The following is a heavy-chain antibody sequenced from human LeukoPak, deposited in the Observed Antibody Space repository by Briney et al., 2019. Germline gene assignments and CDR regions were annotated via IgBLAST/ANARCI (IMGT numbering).Heavy chain of an antibody. J-gene: IGHJ4*02. CDR3: AREQRNRYYDSSGRIDY. CDR1: GYTFTSYY. CDR2: INPSGGST. D-gene: IGHD3-22*01. V-gene: IGHV1-46*01. Sequence: ASVKVSCKASGYTFTSYYMYWVRQAPGQGLEWMGIINPSGGSTSYAQKFQGRVTMTRDTSTSTVYMELSSLRSEDTAVYYCAREQRNRYYDSSGRIDYWDQGTLVTVSS.